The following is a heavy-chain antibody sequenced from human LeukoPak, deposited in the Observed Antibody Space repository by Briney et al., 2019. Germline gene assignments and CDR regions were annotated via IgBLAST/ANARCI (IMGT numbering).Heavy chain of an antibody. CDR1: GFTFSSYA. CDR2: ISYDGSNK. J-gene: IGHJ4*02. D-gene: IGHD6-13*01. V-gene: IGHV3-30-3*01. Sequence: PGGSLRLSCAAPGFTFSSYAMHWVRQAPGKGLEWVAVISYDGSNKYYADSVKGRFTISRDNSKDTLYLQMNSLRAEDTAVYYCAKDWAVAAAGYYFDYWGMGALVTVSS. CDR3: AKDWAVAAAGYYFDY.